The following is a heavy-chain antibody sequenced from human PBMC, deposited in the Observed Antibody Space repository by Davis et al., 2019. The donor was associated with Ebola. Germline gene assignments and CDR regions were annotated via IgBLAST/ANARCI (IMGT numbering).Heavy chain of an antibody. J-gene: IGHJ5*02. CDR2: ISAYNGNT. D-gene: IGHD3-10*01. Sequence: ASVKVSCKASGYTFTSYGISWVRQAPGQGLEWMGWISAYNGNTNYAQKLQGRVTMTTDTSTSTAYMELRSLRSDDTAVYYCARTRGDRPSGSNWFDPWGQGTLVTVSS. V-gene: IGHV1-18*04. CDR3: ARTRGDRPSGSNWFDP. CDR1: GYTFTSYG.